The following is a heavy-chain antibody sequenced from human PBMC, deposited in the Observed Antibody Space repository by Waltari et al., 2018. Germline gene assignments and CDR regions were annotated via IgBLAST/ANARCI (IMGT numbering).Heavy chain of an antibody. Sequence: QVQLVQSGAEVKKPGSSVKVSCKASGGTFSSYAISWVRQAPGHGLEWMGGIIPIFGTANYGQKFQGRVTITADESTSTAYMELSSLRSEDTAVYYCARDNYYGSGSYSYYYGMDVWGQGTTVTVSS. CDR2: IIPIFGTA. V-gene: IGHV1-69*13. J-gene: IGHJ6*02. CDR1: GGTFSSYA. D-gene: IGHD3-10*01. CDR3: ARDNYYGSGSYSYYYGMDV.